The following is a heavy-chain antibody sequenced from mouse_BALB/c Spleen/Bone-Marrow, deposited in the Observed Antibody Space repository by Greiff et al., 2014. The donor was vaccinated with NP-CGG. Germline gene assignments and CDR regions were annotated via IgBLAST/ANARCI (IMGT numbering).Heavy chain of an antibody. D-gene: IGHD2-2*01. CDR3: ASYVYGYYFDY. Sequence: VQLQQSGAELVKPGASVKLSCTASSFNIKDTYMHWVKQRPEQGLEWIGRIDPANGNTKYDPKFQGKATITADTSSNTAYLQLSSLTSEDTAVYYCASYVYGYYFDYRGQGTTLTVSS. J-gene: IGHJ2*01. CDR2: IDPANGNT. V-gene: IGHV14-3*02. CDR1: SFNIKDTY.